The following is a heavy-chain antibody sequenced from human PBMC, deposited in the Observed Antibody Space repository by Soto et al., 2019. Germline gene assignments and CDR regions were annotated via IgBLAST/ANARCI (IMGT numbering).Heavy chain of an antibody. J-gene: IGHJ4*02. CDR1: GFTFSDYY. V-gene: IGHV3-11*06. CDR2: ISSSSSYT. Sequence: GGSLRLSCAASGFTFSDYYMSWIRQAPGKGLEWVSYISSSSSYTNYADSVKGRFTISRDNAKNSLYLQMNSLRAEDTAVYYCARAPYYDILTGYFVFGGQGTLVTVSS. D-gene: IGHD3-9*01. CDR3: ARAPYYDILTGYFVF.